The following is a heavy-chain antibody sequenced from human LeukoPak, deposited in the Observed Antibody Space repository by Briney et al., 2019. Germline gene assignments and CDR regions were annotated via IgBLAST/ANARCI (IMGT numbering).Heavy chain of an antibody. V-gene: IGHV3-21*01. J-gene: IGHJ4*02. CDR2: IGGGI. Sequence: GGSLRLSCAASGFTFSTYTMYWVRQPPGKGLEWVSIIGGGIHYADSVKGRFTISRDNAKNSLYLQMNSLRAEDTAVYYCAEIVGATPYWGQGTLVTVSS. CDR1: GFTFSTYT. D-gene: IGHD1-26*01. CDR3: AEIVGATPY.